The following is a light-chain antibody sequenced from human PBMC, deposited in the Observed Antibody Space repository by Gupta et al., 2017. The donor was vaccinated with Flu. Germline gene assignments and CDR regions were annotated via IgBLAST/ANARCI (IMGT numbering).Light chain of an antibody. CDR2: RDN. CDR3: ASWDDSLRVRV. J-gene: IGLJ3*02. CDR1: SSNIGRDY. V-gene: IGLV1-47*01. Sequence: QSVLTQPPSASGTPGQRVTISCSGSSSNIGRDYVYWYQQFPGKAPKVLIYRDNQRPSGVPDRFSGSKSGTSASLASSGLRSEDEADYYCASWDDSLRVRVFGGGTKLTVL.